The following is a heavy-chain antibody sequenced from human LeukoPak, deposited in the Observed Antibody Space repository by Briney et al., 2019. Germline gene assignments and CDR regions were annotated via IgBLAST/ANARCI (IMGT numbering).Heavy chain of an antibody. J-gene: IGHJ3*02. CDR3: ATSGSYYHGTFDI. CDR2: IYSGGST. Sequence: PGGSLRLSCAASGFTVSSNYMSWVRQAPGKGLEWVSVIYSGGSTYYADSGKGRFTISRHNSKNTLYLQMNSLRAEDTAVYYCATSGSYYHGTFDIWGQGTMVTVSS. V-gene: IGHV3-53*04. D-gene: IGHD1-26*01. CDR1: GFTVSSNY.